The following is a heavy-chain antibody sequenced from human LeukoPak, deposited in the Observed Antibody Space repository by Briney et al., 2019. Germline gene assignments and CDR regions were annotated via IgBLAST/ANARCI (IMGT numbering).Heavy chain of an antibody. CDR3: ARDGDLGYSYGAHYFDY. CDR2: ISYDGSNK. Sequence: GGSESLFCAACGFTFSSYAMHCARDAPGKGLEWWAVISYDGSNKYSADSVKGRYTIYRDNSKNTLYLQKNSLRAEDTAVYYCARDGDLGYSYGAHYFDYWGQGTLVTVSS. D-gene: IGHD5-18*01. V-gene: IGHV3-30*04. J-gene: IGHJ4*02. CDR1: GFTFSSYA.